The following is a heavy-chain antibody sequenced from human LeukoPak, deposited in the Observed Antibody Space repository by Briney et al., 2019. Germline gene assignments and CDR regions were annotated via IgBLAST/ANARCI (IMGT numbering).Heavy chain of an antibody. V-gene: IGHV3-48*03. D-gene: IGHD6-19*01. J-gene: IGHJ4*02. CDR3: AREIVSAVAGNFDY. CDR2: ISSSGSTR. CDR1: GFTFSSYE. Sequence: GGSLRLSCAASGFTFSSYEMNWVRQAPGKGLEWVSYISSSGSTRTYADSVKGRFTISRDNAKNPLYLEMNSLRAEDTAVYYCAREIVSAVAGNFDYWGQGTLVTVSS.